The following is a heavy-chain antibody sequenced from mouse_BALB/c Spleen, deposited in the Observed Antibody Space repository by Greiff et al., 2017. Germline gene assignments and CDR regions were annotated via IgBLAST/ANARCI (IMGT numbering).Heavy chain of an antibody. D-gene: IGHD1-1*01. J-gene: IGHJ3*01. V-gene: IGHV14-3*02. CDR1: GFNIKDTY. CDR2: IDPANGNT. Sequence: VQLQQSGAELVKPGASVKLSCTASGFNIKDTYMHWVKQRPEQGLEWIGRIDPANGNTKYDPKFKGKATLTVDKSSSTAFMHLNSLTSEDSAVYYCARDYYGSSPAWFAYWGQGTLVTVSA. CDR3: ARDYYGSSPAWFAY.